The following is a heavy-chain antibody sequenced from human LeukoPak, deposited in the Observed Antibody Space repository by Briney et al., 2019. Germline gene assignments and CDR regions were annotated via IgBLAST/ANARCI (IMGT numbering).Heavy chain of an antibody. CDR3: AREISIAARPWFDP. V-gene: IGHV1-8*03. J-gene: IGHJ5*02. D-gene: IGHD6-6*01. CDR2: MNPNSGNT. CDR1: GYTFTSYD. Sequence: ASVKVSCKASGYTFTSYDINWVRQATGQGLEWMGWMNPNSGNTGYAQKFQGRVTITRNTSISTAYMELRSLRSDDTAVYYCAREISIAARPWFDPWGQGTLVTVSS.